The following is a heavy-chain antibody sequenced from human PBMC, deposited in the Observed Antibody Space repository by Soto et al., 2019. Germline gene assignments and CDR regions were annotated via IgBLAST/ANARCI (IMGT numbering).Heavy chain of an antibody. D-gene: IGHD3-10*01. CDR1: GGSISSGGYS. CDR2: IYHSGST. J-gene: IGHJ6*02. V-gene: IGHV4-30-2*01. CDR3: ARVRGSGSQGYYYYYGMDV. Sequence: QLQLQESGSGLVKPSQTLSLTCAVSGGSISSGGYSWSWIRQPPGKGLEWIGYIYHSGSTYYNPSLKSRVTISVDRSKNQFSLKLSSVTAADTAVYYCARVRGSGSQGYYYYYGMDVWGQGTTVTVSS.